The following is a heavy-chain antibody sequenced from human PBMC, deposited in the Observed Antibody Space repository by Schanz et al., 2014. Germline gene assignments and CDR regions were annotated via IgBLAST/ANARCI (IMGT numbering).Heavy chain of an antibody. CDR2: ISGSGGST. CDR1: GLIFSNYV. CDR3: AKGRFGELSAFDI. J-gene: IGHJ3*02. Sequence: EVQLVESGGGLIQPGGSLRLSCAASGLIFSNYVMSWVRQAPGKGLEWVSAISGSGGSTYYADSVKGRFTISRDNSKNTLYLQMNSLRAEDTAVYYCAKGRFGELSAFDIWGQGTMVNVSS. D-gene: IGHD3-10*01. V-gene: IGHV3-23*04.